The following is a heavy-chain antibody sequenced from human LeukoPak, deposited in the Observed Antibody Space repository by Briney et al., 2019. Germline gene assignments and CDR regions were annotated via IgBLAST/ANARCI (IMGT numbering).Heavy chain of an antibody. CDR3: ARGSWHIVVVTAVYFDY. J-gene: IGHJ4*02. Sequence: SETLSLTCAVYGGSFSGYYWSWIRQPPGKGLEWIGEINHSGSTNYNPSLKSRVTISVDTSKDQFSLKLSSVTAADTAVYYCARGSWHIVVVTAVYFDYWGQGTLVTVSS. V-gene: IGHV4-34*01. CDR1: GGSFSGYY. CDR2: INHSGST. D-gene: IGHD2-21*02.